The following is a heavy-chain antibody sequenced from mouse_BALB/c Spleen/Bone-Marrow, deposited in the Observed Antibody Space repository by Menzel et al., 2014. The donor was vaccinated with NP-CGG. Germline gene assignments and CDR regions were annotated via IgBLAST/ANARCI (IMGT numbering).Heavy chain of an antibody. CDR3: AREGITTVVEMDY. CDR1: GYTFSSYW. Sequence: VQVVESGAELMKPGASVKISCKATGYTFSSYWIEWVKQRPGHGLEWIGEILPGSGNTNYNEKFKGKATFTADTSSNTAYMQLSSLTSEDSAVYYCAREGITTVVEMDYWGQGTSVTVSS. J-gene: IGHJ4*01. V-gene: IGHV1-9*01. D-gene: IGHD1-1*01. CDR2: ILPGSGNT.